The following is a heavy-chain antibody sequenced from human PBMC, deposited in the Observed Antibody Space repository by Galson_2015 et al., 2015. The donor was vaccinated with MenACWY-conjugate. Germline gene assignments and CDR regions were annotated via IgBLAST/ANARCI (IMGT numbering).Heavy chain of an antibody. CDR1: GYTFTSNW. CDR2: IYPGDSDT. V-gene: IGHV5-51*01. D-gene: IGHD6-6*01. CDR3: ARQGFGSSSLDY. Sequence: QSGAEVKKPGESLKISCKGSGYTFTSNWIGWVRQMPGKGLEWMGIIYPGDSDTRYTPSFQGHATISADKSINTAYLQWGSLEASDTAMYYCARQGFGSSSLDYWGQGTLVTVSS. J-gene: IGHJ4*02.